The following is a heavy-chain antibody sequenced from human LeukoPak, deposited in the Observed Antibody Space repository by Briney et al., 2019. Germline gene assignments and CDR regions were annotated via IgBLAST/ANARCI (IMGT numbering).Heavy chain of an antibody. CDR1: GFTFSGSA. J-gene: IGHJ5*02. CDR2: IRSKANSYAT. CDR3: TLNSWYENGFDP. Sequence: GGSLRLSCAASGFTFSGSAMHWVRQASGKGLEWVDRIRSKANSYATAYAASVKGRFTVSRDDSKNTAYLQMNRLKTEDTAVYYCTLNSWYENGFDPWGQGTLVTVSS. D-gene: IGHD6-13*01. V-gene: IGHV3-73*01.